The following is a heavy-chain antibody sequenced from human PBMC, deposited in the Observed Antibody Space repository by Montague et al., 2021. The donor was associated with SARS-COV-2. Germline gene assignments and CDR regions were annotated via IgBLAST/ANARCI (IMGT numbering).Heavy chain of an antibody. CDR1: GFSLSNTRMS. J-gene: IGHJ4*02. Sequence: PALVKPTQTLTLTCTFSGFSLSNTRMSVGWIRQPPGKALEWLALINWDDDEYYNPSLRTRLTISKDTSKNQMVLVMTNMDPMDTGTYYCARIQRWGEYYFDFWGQGALVVVSS. CDR2: INWDDDE. V-gene: IGHV2-70*01. CDR3: ARIQRWGEYYFDF. D-gene: IGHD3-10*01.